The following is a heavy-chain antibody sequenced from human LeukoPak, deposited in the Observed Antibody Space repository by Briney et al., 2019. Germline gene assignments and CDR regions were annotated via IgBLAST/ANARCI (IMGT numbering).Heavy chain of an antibody. CDR1: GFTFSSYA. J-gene: IGHJ3*01. V-gene: IGHV3-23*01. Sequence: GGSLRLSCAASGFTFSSYAMTWVRQAPGKGLEWVSSIRGSGAGTSYADSVKGQFTVSRDNSKNTLYLQMNSLRAEDTAVYYCARDPNGDYLGAFDFWDQGTMVTVSS. CDR2: IRGSGAGT. CDR3: ARDPNGDYLGAFDF. D-gene: IGHD2-8*01.